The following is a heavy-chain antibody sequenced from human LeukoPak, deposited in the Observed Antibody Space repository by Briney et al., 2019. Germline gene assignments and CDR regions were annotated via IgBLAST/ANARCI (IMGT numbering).Heavy chain of an antibody. CDR3: AKLGPDY. CDR2: ISYDGSNK. Sequence: GGSLRLSCAAPGFTFSSYAMSWVRQAPGKGLEWVAVISYDGSNKYYADSVKGRFTISRDNSKNTLYLQMNSLRAEDTAVYYCAKLGPDYWGQGTLVTVSS. J-gene: IGHJ4*02. V-gene: IGHV3-30*18. D-gene: IGHD7-27*01. CDR1: GFTFSSYA.